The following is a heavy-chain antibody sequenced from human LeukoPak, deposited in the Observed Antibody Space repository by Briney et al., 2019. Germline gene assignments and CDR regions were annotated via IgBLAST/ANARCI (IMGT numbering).Heavy chain of an antibody. V-gene: IGHV3-30*18. CDR2: ISYDGSNK. D-gene: IGHD5-12*01. Sequence: GGSLRLSCAASGFTFSSYGMHWVRQAPGKGLEWVAVISYDGSNKYYADSVKGRFTISRDNSKNTLYLQMNSLRAEDTAVYYCAKDREHRGYDGVDYWGQGTLVTVSS. CDR1: GFTFSSYG. J-gene: IGHJ4*02. CDR3: AKDREHRGYDGVDY.